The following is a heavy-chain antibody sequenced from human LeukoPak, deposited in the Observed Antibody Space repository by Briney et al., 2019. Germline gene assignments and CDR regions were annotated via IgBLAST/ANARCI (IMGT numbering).Heavy chain of an antibody. CDR2: IIPILGIA. Sequence: ASVKVSCQASGGIFRRYSFSLVRQAPGQGLEWMGRIIPILGIANYAQKFQGRVTITADKSTSTAYMDLSSLRSEDTAVYYCARDLPPYYFDYWGQGTLVTVSS. V-gene: IGHV1-69*04. J-gene: IGHJ4*02. CDR3: ARDLPPYYFDY. CDR1: GGIFRRYS.